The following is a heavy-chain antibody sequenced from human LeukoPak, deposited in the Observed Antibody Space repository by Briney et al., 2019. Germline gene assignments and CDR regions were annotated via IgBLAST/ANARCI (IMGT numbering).Heavy chain of an antibody. Sequence: PGGSLRLSCAASGFTFSSYAMSWVRQAPGKGPEWVANIKQDGSERYYVDSVKGRFTISRDNAKNSLYLQMNSLRAEDTAVYYCARDGGHSTDFDYWGQGILVTVSS. CDR3: ARDGGHSTDFDY. CDR1: GFTFSSYA. J-gene: IGHJ4*02. D-gene: IGHD2/OR15-2a*01. V-gene: IGHV3-7*01. CDR2: IKQDGSER.